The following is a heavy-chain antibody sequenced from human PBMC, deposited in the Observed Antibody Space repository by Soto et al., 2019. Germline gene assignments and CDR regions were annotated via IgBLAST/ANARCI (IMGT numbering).Heavy chain of an antibody. V-gene: IGHV3-23*01. Sequence: RRLSCAASGFSFSSNVMSWARQAPGKGLECVSVISSSGGSTYYVDSVKGRFIISRDNSKNTLYLQMSTLRAEDTAVYYCAKRQKYHMDVWGQGTTVTVSS. CDR3: AKRQKYHMDV. D-gene: IGHD2-2*01. CDR1: GFSFSSNV. CDR2: ISSSGGST. J-gene: IGHJ6*02.